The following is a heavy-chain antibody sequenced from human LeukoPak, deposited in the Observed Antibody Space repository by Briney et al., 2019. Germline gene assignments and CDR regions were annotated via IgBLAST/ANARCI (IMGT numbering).Heavy chain of an antibody. CDR3: ARLGLGDYFDN. D-gene: IGHD3-10*01. CDR2: IYYSGST. Sequence: SETLSLTCTVSGGSISSYYWSWIRQPPGKGLEWIGYIYYSGSTNYNPSLKSRVTISVDTSKNQFSLKLSSVTAADTAVYYWARLGLGDYFDNWGQGTLVTVSS. CDR1: GGSISSYY. V-gene: IGHV4-59*01. J-gene: IGHJ4*02.